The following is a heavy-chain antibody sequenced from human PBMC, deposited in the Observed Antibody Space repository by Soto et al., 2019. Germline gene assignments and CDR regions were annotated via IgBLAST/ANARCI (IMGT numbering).Heavy chain of an antibody. J-gene: IGHJ6*02. Sequence: QVQLVQSGAEVKKPGASVKVSCKVSGYTLTELSMHWVRQAPGKGLEWMGGFDPEDGETIYAQKFQGRVTMTEDTTIDTAYMELTSLRSEDTAVYYCATKGRWYVGYYYYGMDVWGQATTVTVSS. CDR2: FDPEDGET. D-gene: IGHD6-13*01. CDR3: ATKGRWYVGYYYYGMDV. CDR1: GYTLTELS. V-gene: IGHV1-24*01.